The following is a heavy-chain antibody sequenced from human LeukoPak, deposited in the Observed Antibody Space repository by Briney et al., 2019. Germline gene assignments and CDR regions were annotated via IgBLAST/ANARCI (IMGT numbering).Heavy chain of an antibody. J-gene: IGHJ4*02. CDR2: ISGSGGST. V-gene: IGHV3-23*01. CDR1: GFTFSSYA. D-gene: IGHD2-15*01. Sequence: PGGSLRLSCAASGFTFSSYAMSWVRHPPGKGLEWVSAISGSGGSTYYADSVKGRFTISRDNSKNTLYLQMNSLRAEDTAVYYCAKVPRVVVVAATLFDYWGQGTLVTVSS. CDR3: AKVPRVVVVAATLFDY.